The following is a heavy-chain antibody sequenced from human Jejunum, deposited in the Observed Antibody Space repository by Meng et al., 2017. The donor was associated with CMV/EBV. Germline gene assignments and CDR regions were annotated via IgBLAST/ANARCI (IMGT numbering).Heavy chain of an antibody. CDR3: AREDDYRNYFDF. CDR1: GFTFSNYV. Sequence: SGFTFSNYVLHWVRQAPGKGLECVAVMSYDGGNEYYAASVKGRFTISRDSSKNTLYLQMDSLRPEDTAVYYCAREDDYRNYFDFWGQGTLVTVSS. J-gene: IGHJ4*02. D-gene: IGHD4-11*01. V-gene: IGHV3-30-3*01. CDR2: MSYDGGNE.